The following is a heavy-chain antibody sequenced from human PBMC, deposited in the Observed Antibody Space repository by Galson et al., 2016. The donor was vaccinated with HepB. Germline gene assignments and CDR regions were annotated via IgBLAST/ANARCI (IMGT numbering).Heavy chain of an antibody. D-gene: IGHD6-19*01. CDR1: GFTFSSYA. CDR3: AKNSYSSAWYPDY. CDR2: IWCDGSHE. J-gene: IGHJ4*02. Sequence: SLTLCLEPCGFTFSSYALHRIRRAPGKGLGWVAVIWCDGSHEYYADSVKGRFTISRDNSKNTVYLQMNSLSAEDTAVYYCAKNSYSSAWYPDYWGQGTLVTVSS. V-gene: IGHV3-33*06.